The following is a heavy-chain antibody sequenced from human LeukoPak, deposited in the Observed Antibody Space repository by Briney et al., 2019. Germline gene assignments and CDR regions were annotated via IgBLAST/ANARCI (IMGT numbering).Heavy chain of an antibody. CDR1: GGSISGYY. CDR2: IHYTGTT. D-gene: IGHD5-12*01. J-gene: IGHJ4*02. V-gene: IGHV4-59*08. Sequence: SETLSLTCTVSGGSISGYYWSWIRQPPGKGLGWIGSIHYTGTTNYNPSLESRVTISSDTSKNQFSLNLTFVTAADTAIYYCARQKGSRLDYWGQGTLVTVSS. CDR3: ARQKGSRLDY.